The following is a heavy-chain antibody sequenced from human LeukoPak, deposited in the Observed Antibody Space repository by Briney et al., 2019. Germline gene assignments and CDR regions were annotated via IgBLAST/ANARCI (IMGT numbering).Heavy chain of an antibody. CDR3: AKDRADYYGSGGHHNWFDP. CDR2: ISGSGGST. CDR1: GFTFSSYA. V-gene: IGHV3-23*01. J-gene: IGHJ5*02. D-gene: IGHD3-10*01. Sequence: GGSPRLSCAASGFTFSSYAMSWVRQAPGKGLEWVSAISGSGGSTYYADSVKGRFTISRDNSKNTLYLQMNSLRAEDTAVYYCAKDRADYYGSGGHHNWFDPWGQGTLVTVSS.